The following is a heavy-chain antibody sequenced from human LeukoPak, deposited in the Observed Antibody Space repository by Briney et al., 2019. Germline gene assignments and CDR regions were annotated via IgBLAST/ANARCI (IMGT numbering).Heavy chain of an antibody. D-gene: IGHD3-10*01. CDR3: ARGGRARGLDS. Sequence: SETLSLTCAVNGGSFSAFYWTFIRQPPGKGLEWIGEINHSGSTDYNPSLKSRVTISVHTPKNQFSLKLTSVTAADTAVYYCARGGRARGLDSSGQGTLVTVPS. CDR1: GGSFSAFY. V-gene: IGHV4-34*01. J-gene: IGHJ4*02. CDR2: INHSGST.